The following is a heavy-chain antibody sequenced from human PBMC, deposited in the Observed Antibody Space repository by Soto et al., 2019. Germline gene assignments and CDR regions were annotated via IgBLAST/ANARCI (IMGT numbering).Heavy chain of an antibody. CDR1: GGTFSSYA. D-gene: IGHD3-3*01. J-gene: IGHJ5*02. CDR2: IIPIFGTA. CDR3: ARDRWSGYYSEWFDP. Sequence: SVNVSCKXSGGTFSSYAISWVRQAPGQGLEWMGGIIPIFGTANYAQKFQGRVTITADKSTSTAYMELSSLRSEDTAVYYCARDRWSGYYSEWFDPWGQGTLVTVSS. V-gene: IGHV1-69*06.